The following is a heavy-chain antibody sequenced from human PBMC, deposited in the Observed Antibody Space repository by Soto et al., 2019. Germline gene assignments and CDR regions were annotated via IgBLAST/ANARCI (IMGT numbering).Heavy chain of an antibody. J-gene: IGHJ3*02. CDR1: GGTFSSYA. CDR3: ARGGLKAYCSGGRCYPRTCAFDI. Sequence: QVQLVQSGAEVKKPGSSVKVSCKASGGTFSSYAISWVRQAPGQGLEWMGGIIPIFGTANYAQKFQGRVKITADESTRTAYMELSRLRSEDTAVYYCARGGLKAYCSGGRCYPRTCAFDIWGQGTMVTVSS. V-gene: IGHV1-69*01. CDR2: IIPIFGTA. D-gene: IGHD2-15*01.